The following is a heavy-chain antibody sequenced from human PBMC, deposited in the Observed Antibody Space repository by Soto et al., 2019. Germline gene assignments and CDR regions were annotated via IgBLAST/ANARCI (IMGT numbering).Heavy chain of an antibody. CDR2: IYTSGST. D-gene: IGHD6-13*01. CDR3: ARYRREAVAGYTLDN. V-gene: IGHV4-4*07. J-gene: IGHJ4*02. Sequence: PSETLSLTCTVSGDSMTKYYWSWIRQSAGKGLEWIGRIYTSGSTNYNPSLKSRVTMSIDTSNKHFSLSLKSVTAADTAVYYCARYRREAVAGYTLDNWGQGILVTSPQ. CDR1: GDSMTKYY.